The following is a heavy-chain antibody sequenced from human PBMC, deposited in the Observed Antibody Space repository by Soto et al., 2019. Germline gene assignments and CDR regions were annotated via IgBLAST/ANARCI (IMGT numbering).Heavy chain of an antibody. CDR2: TYYRSKWYN. CDR1: GDSVSSNSAA. CDR3: ARGGISRSEQWLVDNWFDP. J-gene: IGHJ5*02. D-gene: IGHD6-19*01. Sequence: SQTLSLTCAISGDSVSSNSAAWNWIRQSPSRGLEWLGRTYYRSKWYNDYAVSVKSRITINPDTSKNQFSLQLNSVTPEDTAVYYCARGGISRSEQWLVDNWFDPWGQGTLVTVSS. V-gene: IGHV6-1*01.